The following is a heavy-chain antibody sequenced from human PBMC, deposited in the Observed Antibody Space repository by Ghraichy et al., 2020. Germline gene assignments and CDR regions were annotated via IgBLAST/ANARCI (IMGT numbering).Heavy chain of an antibody. D-gene: IGHD2-15*01. CDR3: ANRYCSGCSCSKQDYYYYYGMDV. CDR1: RGNVSSHV. V-gene: IGHV1-69*05. Sequence: SVKVSCKTCRGNVSSHVISCVLLCPLLRLEWNGGNIPIFGTANYAQKFQGRVTITTDESTSTAYMVRSSLRSEDTAVYYCANRYCSGCSCSKQDYYYYYGMDVWGQGTTVTVSS. J-gene: IGHJ6*02. CDR2: NIPIFGTA.